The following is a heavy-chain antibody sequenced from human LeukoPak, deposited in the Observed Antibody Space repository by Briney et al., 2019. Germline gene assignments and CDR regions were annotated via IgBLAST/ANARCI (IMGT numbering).Heavy chain of an antibody. V-gene: IGHV3-23*01. CDR2: ISGSGGST. D-gene: IGHD6-19*01. Sequence: GGSLTLSCAASGFTFSSYAMSWVRQAPGKGLEWVSAISGSGGSTYYADSVKGRFTISRDNSKNTLYLQMNSLRAEDTAVYYCAKESGWYLNQKYYFDYWGQGTLVTVSS. J-gene: IGHJ4*02. CDR1: GFTFSSYA. CDR3: AKESGWYLNQKYYFDY.